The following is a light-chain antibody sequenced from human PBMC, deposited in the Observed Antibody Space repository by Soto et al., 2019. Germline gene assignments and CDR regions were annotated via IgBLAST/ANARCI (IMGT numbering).Light chain of an antibody. J-gene: IGLJ1*01. V-gene: IGLV2-11*01. CDR2: DVS. Sequence: QSVLTRPRSVSGSPGQSVSISCTGTSSDVGRYSYVSWYQQHPGKAPKLMIYDVSERPSGVPDRFSGSKSGNTASLTISGLQAEDEADYYCCSYAGTYTGVFGTGTKVTVL. CDR1: SSDVGRYSY. CDR3: CSYAGTYTGV.